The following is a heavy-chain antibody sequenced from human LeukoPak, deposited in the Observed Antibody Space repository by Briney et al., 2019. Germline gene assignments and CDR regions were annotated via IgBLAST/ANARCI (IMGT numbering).Heavy chain of an antibody. V-gene: IGHV3-21*01. CDR2: ISSSSSYI. CDR1: GLTFISYT. D-gene: IGHD2-8*01. J-gene: IGHJ4*02. CDR3: ARDLMLPVGY. Sequence: GGSLRLSCAASGLTFISYTMNWVRQAPGKGLEWVSSISSSSSYIYYADSVKGRFTISRDNAKNSLFLQMNSLRAEDTAVYYCARDLMLPVGYWGQGTLVTVSS.